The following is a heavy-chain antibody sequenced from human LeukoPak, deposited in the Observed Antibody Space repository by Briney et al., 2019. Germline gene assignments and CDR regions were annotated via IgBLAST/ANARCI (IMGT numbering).Heavy chain of an antibody. Sequence: SVKVSCKASGGTFSSYAISWVRQAPGQGLEWMGRVIPIFGTANYAQKFQGRVTITTDESTSTAYMELSSLRSEDTAVYYCARGFYYYYYMDVWGKGTTVTVTS. J-gene: IGHJ6*03. CDR3: ARGFYYYYYMDV. CDR2: VIPIFGTA. CDR1: GGTFSSYA. V-gene: IGHV1-69*05.